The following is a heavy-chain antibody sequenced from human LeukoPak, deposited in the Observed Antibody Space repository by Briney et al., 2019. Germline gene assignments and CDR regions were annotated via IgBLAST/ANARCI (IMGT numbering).Heavy chain of an antibody. CDR1: GGSFSGYY. CDR2: INHIGST. J-gene: IGHJ4*02. CDR3: ARGRIAYCGGDCYSGYYFDY. Sequence: SETLSLTCAVYGGSFSGYYWSWIRQPPGKGLEWIGEINHIGSTNYNPSLKSRVTISVDTSKNQFSLKLSSVTAADTAVYYCARGRIAYCGGDCYSGYYFDYWGQGTLVTVSS. V-gene: IGHV4-34*01. D-gene: IGHD2-21*01.